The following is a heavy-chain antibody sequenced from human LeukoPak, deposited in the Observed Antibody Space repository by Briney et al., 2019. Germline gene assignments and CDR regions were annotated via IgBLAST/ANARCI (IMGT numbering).Heavy chain of an antibody. J-gene: IGHJ6*03. CDR3: AKLIVGSTPGVVEPVAHDYYYYYYMDV. Sequence: GGSLRLSCAASGFTFSSYGMHWVRQAPGKGLEWVALIRYDGSNKYYADSVKGRFTISRDNSKNTLYLQMNSLRAEDTAVYYCAKLIVGSTPGVVEPVAHDYYYYYYMDVWGKGTTVTVSS. V-gene: IGHV3-30*02. CDR1: GFTFSSYG. CDR2: IRYDGSNK. D-gene: IGHD2-2*01.